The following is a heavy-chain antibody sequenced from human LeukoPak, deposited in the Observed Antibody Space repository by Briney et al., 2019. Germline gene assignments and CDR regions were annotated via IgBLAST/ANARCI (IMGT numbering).Heavy chain of an antibody. Sequence: SETLSLTCTVSRGSVSSSTYYWSWVRQPPGKGLEWIASIYYTGSTYYNPSLKSRVTISLDMSKNEFFLTMISVTAADTAVYFCTAEKNGSPHYWGQGTQVTVSS. V-gene: IGHV4-39*07. D-gene: IGHD2-8*01. CDR1: RGSVSSSTYY. J-gene: IGHJ4*02. CDR3: TAEKNGSPHY. CDR2: IYYTGST.